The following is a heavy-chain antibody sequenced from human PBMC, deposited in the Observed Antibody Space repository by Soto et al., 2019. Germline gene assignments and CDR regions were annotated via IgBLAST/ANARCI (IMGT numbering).Heavy chain of an antibody. CDR1: GYTFTSYA. V-gene: IGHV1-18*01. CDR2: ISADNGNT. J-gene: IGHJ4*02. D-gene: IGHD3-22*01. CDR3: ARSDSSGGDSDY. Sequence: ASVKVSWKAAGYTFTSYAMHWVRQAPGQRLEWMGWISADNGNTNYAQKFQGRVTMTTDTSTSTAYMELRSLRSDDTAVYYCARSDSSGGDSDYWGQGTLVTVSS.